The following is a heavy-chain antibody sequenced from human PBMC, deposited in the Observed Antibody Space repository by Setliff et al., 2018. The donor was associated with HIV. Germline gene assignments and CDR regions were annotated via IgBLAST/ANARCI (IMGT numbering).Heavy chain of an antibody. CDR1: GFTFSNYG. CDR3: ARVGRIYYFEH. CDR2: INTATVTTT. D-gene: IGHD1-26*01. Sequence: GGSLRLSCATSGFTFSNYGMNWVRQAPGKGLEWIAYINTATVTTTVYYADSVKGRFTVSRDNAKNSLFLDMNSLRDDDSAVYYCARVGRIYYFEHWGQGTVVTVSS. J-gene: IGHJ4*02. V-gene: IGHV3-48*02.